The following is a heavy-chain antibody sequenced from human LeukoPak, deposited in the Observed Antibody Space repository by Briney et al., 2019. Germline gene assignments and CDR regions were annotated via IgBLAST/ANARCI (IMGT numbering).Heavy chain of an antibody. D-gene: IGHD3-22*01. CDR1: GFTFSRHY. Sequence: PGGSLRLSCVASGFTFSRHYMSWVRQAPGKGLEWAANIKQDSSAKAYVDSVKGRFTVSRDNAKNSMSLQMNSLRAEDTAIYYCVRWSYDNSAYYYDHWGQGTLVTVSS. V-gene: IGHV3-7*03. CDR2: IKQDSSAK. J-gene: IGHJ4*02. CDR3: VRWSYDNSAYYYDH.